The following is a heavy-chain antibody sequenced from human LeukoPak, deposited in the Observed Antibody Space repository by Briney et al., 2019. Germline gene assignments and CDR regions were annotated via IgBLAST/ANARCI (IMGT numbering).Heavy chain of an antibody. CDR1: GGSISSYY. D-gene: IGHD3-22*01. CDR3: ARAVYDSSGYYLRY. Sequence: SETLSLTCTVSGGSISSYYWSWIRQPPGEGLEWIGYIYYSGSTNYNPSLKSRVTISVDTSKNQFSLKLSSVTAADTAVYYCARAVYDSSGYYLRYWGQGTLVTVSS. CDR2: IYYSGST. J-gene: IGHJ4*02. V-gene: IGHV4-59*01.